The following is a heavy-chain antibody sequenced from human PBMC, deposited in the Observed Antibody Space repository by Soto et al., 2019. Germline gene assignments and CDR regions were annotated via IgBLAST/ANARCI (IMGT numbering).Heavy chain of an antibody. V-gene: IGHV1-69*01. D-gene: IGHD1-7*01. CDR3: ARAVVTGTTHHYYYYGMDV. CDR1: GGTFSSYA. Sequence: QVQLVQSGAEVKKPGSSVKVSCKASGGTFSSYAISWVRQAPGQGLEWMGGIIPIFGTANYAQKFQGRVTIIADESTSTAYMELSSLRSEDTAVYYCARAVVTGTTHHYYYYGMDVWGQGTTVTVSS. CDR2: IIPIFGTA. J-gene: IGHJ6*02.